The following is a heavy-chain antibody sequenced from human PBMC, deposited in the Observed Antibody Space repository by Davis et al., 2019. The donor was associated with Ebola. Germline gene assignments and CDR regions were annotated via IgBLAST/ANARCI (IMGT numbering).Heavy chain of an antibody. Sequence: PGGSLRLSCAASGFTFSSYSMNWVRQAPGKGLEWVSSISSSSSYIYYADSVKGRFTISRDNAKNSLYLQMNSLRDEDTAVYYCARPLNDRNIPDAFDIWGQGTMVTVSS. CDR2: ISSSSSYI. D-gene: IGHD1-14*01. CDR3: ARPLNDRNIPDAFDI. J-gene: IGHJ3*02. CDR1: GFTFSSYS. V-gene: IGHV3-21*01.